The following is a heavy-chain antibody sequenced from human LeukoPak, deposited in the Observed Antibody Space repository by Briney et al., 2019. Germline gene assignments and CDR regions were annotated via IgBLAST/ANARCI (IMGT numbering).Heavy chain of an antibody. CDR3: ARKLYYYDTSLAGWFDP. J-gene: IGHJ5*02. Sequence: GGSLRLSCAASGFTFSRYWMSWVRQGQGKGLEWVATINQDGSGEYYVDSVKGRFTISRDNAKNSLYLQISGLRAEDTAVYHCARKLYYYDTSLAGWFDPWGQGTMVTVS. D-gene: IGHD3-22*01. V-gene: IGHV3-7*01. CDR1: GFTFSRYW. CDR2: INQDGSGE.